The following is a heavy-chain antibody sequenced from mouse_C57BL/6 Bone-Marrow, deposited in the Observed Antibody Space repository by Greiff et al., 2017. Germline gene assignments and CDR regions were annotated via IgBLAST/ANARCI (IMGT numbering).Heavy chain of an antibody. J-gene: IGHJ4*01. Sequence: VQLQESGPGLVAPSPSLSITCTASGFSLTSYAISWVRQPPGKGLEWLGVIWTGGGTNYNSAHKTRLSISKDNSKRQVSLKMNRLQTDDTARYYCARKGSSYVYAMDYWGQGTSVTVSS. CDR3: ARKGSSYVYAMDY. CDR1: GFSLTSYA. V-gene: IGHV2-9-1*01. D-gene: IGHD1-1*01. CDR2: IWTGGGT.